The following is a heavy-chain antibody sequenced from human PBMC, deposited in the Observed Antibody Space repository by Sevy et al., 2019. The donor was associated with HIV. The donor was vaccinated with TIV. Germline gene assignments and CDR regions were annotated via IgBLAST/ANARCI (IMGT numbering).Heavy chain of an antibody. CDR1: GFIFSNYV. CDR2: IWYDGNNK. J-gene: IGHJ4*02. V-gene: IGHV3-33*01. D-gene: IGHD4-17*01. CDR3: TGDPAIDYGDYTPPPEYYFDY. Sequence: GGSLRLSCAASGFIFSNYVMHWVRQAPGKGLEWVAVIWYDGNNKDYADSVKGRFTISRDNFKDTLYLQMNSLRAEDTAVYYCTGDPAIDYGDYTPPPEYYFDYWGQGTLVTVSS.